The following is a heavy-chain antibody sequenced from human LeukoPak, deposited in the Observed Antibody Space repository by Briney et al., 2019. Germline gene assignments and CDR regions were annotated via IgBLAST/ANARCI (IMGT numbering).Heavy chain of an antibody. V-gene: IGHV3-30*18. J-gene: IGHJ4*02. Sequence: SGGSLRLSCAASGFTFSSYGMHGVRQAPGKGLEWVAVISYDESNKYYADSVTGRFTISRDNSKNTLYLQMNSLRAEDTAVYYCAKLHSSSSSLVYWGQGTLVTVSS. CDR1: GFTFSSYG. D-gene: IGHD6-6*01. CDR3: AKLHSSSSSLVY. CDR2: ISYDESNK.